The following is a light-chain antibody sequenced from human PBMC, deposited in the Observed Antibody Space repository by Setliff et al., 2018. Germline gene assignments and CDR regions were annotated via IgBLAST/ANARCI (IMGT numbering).Light chain of an antibody. V-gene: IGLV2-11*01. Sequence: QSALTQPASVSGSPGQSTTISCTGTSSDVGAYNYVSWYQQHPGKVPKLMIYDVRKRPSGVPDRFSGSKSGNTASLTISGLQAEDEADYYCCSYTGFSYVFGSGTKVTVL. CDR2: DVR. CDR3: CSYTGFSYV. CDR1: SSDVGAYNY. J-gene: IGLJ1*01.